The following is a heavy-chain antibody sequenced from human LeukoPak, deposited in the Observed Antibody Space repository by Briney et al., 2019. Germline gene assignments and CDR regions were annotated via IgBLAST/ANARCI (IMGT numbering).Heavy chain of an antibody. J-gene: IGHJ4*02. CDR1: GFTFSSYA. Sequence: PGGSLRLSCAASGFTFSSYAMSWVRQAPGKGLEWVSAISGSGGSTYYADSVKGLFTISRDNSKNTLYLQMNSLRAEDTAVYYCAKMSAFFQYFDYWGQGTLVTVSS. CDR3: AKMSAFFQYFDY. V-gene: IGHV3-23*01. CDR2: ISGSGGST.